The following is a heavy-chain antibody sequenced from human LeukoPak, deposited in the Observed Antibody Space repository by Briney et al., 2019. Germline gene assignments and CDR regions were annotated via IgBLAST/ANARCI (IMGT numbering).Heavy chain of an antibody. V-gene: IGHV3-15*01. Sequence: GGSLGLSCAASGFTFSNAWMSWVRQAPGKGLEWVGRIKSKTDGGTTDYAAPVKGRFTISRDDSKNTLYLQMNSLKTEDTAVYYCTTVGLIVGATDFDYWGQGTLVTVSS. CDR1: GFTFSNAW. J-gene: IGHJ4*02. CDR2: IKSKTDGGTT. D-gene: IGHD1-26*01. CDR3: TTVGLIVGATDFDY.